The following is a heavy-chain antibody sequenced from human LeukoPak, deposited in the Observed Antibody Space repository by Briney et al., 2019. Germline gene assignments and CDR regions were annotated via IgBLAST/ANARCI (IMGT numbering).Heavy chain of an antibody. V-gene: IGHV4-61*02. CDR1: GGSINSGSYY. CDR3: ARSSSGYLLFDY. Sequence: PSETLSLTCTVSGGSINSGSYYWSWILQPAGMGLEWIGRIYRSGRTNYNPSLKSRVTISVDTSKNQFSLKLSSVTAADTAVYYCARSSSGYLLFDYWGQGTLVTVSS. D-gene: IGHD3-22*01. CDR2: IYRSGRT. J-gene: IGHJ4*02.